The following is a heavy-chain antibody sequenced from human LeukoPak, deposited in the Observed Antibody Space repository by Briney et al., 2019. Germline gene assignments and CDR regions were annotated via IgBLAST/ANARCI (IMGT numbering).Heavy chain of an antibody. CDR3: ARGEGSGSFRFDP. Sequence: GGSLRLSCAASGFTFSSYSMNWVRQAPGKGLEWVSSISSSSSYIYYADSVKGRFTISRDNAKNSLYLQMNGLRAEDTAVYYCARGEGSGSFRFDPWGQGTLVTVSS. J-gene: IGHJ5*02. CDR2: ISSSSSYI. D-gene: IGHD3-10*01. V-gene: IGHV3-21*01. CDR1: GFTFSSYS.